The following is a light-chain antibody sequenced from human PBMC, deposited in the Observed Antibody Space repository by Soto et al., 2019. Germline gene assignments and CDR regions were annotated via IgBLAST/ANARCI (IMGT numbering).Light chain of an antibody. CDR2: WAS. V-gene: IGKV4-1*01. CDR3: QQYLTTPFT. CDR1: QSVLYRSNGRNY. J-gene: IGKJ2*01. Sequence: DIVITQSPDSLAVSLGERATIHCRSSQSVLYRSNGRNYLAWYQQKPGQPPEVLFSWASTRESGVPDRFSGGGSGTDFTLTISSLQAEDVALYFCQQYLTTPFTFGQGTRLEIK.